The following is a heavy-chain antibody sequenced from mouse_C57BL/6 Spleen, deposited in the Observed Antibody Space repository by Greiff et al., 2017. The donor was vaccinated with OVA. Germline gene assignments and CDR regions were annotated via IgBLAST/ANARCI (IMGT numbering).Heavy chain of an antibody. D-gene: IGHD2-4*01. V-gene: IGHV2-5*01. CDR3: AKSYDYDAALYAMDY. CDR1: GFSLTSYG. J-gene: IGHJ4*01. CDR2: IWRGGST. Sequence: VKLQQSGPGLVQPSQSLSITCTVSGFSLTSYGVHWVRQSPGKGLEWLGVIWRGGSTDYNAAFMSRLSITKDNSKSQVFFKMNSLQADDTAIYYCAKSYDYDAALYAMDYWGQGTSVTVSS.